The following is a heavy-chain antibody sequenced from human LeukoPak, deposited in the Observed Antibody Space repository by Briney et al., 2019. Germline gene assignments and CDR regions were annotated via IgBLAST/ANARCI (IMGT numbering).Heavy chain of an antibody. V-gene: IGHV1-2*02. J-gene: IGHJ4*02. Sequence: ASVKVSCKASVYAFTGYFIHWVGQAPGQGLEWMGWINPNGGGTNYAQKFQGRVTMTTYTSINTAYMDLTRLTSDDTAVYYCAISESYSLDFWGQGTLVTVSS. CDR1: VYAFTGYF. CDR3: AISESYSLDF. CDR2: INPNGGGT. D-gene: IGHD1-26*01.